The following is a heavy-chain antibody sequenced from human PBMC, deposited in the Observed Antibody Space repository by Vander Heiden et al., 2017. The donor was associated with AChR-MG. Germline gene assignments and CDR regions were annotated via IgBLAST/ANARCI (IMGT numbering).Heavy chain of an antibody. Sequence: QVQLAQSGAEVKQPGASVKVPCKASGCTFSSYVISWVRQAPGQGLEWMVGIFPIFGTANYAQKFQGRVTITANKSTGTAYMELSSLRSEDTAVYYCARMLGGSHFDYWGQGTLVTVSS. D-gene: IGHD2-8*01. CDR3: ARMLGGSHFDY. V-gene: IGHV1-69*06. CDR1: GCTFSSYV. CDR2: IFPIFGTA. J-gene: IGHJ4*02.